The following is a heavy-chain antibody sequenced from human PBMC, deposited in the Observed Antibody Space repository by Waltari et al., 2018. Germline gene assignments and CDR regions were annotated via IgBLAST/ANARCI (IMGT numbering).Heavy chain of an antibody. D-gene: IGHD3-22*01. CDR2: IYYSGST. CDR1: GGSISSSSYY. J-gene: IGHJ4*02. V-gene: IGHV4-39*07. CDR3: ASRDYYDSSGGLSH. Sequence: QLQPQESGPGLVKPSETLSLTCTVSGGSISSSSYYWGWIRQPPGKGLEWIGSIYYSGSTYYNPSLKRRVTISVDTSKNQFSLKLSSVTAADTAVYYCASRDYYDSSGGLSHWGQGTLVTVSS.